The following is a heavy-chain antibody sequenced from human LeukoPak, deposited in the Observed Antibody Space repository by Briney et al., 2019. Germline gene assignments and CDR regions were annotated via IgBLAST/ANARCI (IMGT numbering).Heavy chain of an antibody. CDR2: INHSGST. J-gene: IGHJ5*02. CDR3: ARGYCSGGSCYSWFDP. D-gene: IGHD2-15*01. V-gene: IGHV4-34*01. CDR1: GGSFSGYY. Sequence: SETLSLTCAVYGGSFSGYYWSWIRQPPGKGLEWIGEINHSGSTNYNPSLKGRVTISVDTSKNQFSLKLSSVTAADTAVYYCARGYCSGGSCYSWFDPWGQGTLVTVSS.